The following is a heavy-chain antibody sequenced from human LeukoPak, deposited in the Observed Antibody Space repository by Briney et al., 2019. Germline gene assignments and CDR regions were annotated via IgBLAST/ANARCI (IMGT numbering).Heavy chain of an antibody. CDR3: ARSSLSEDMDV. J-gene: IGHJ6*02. CDR2: INPSGGST. CDR1: GYTFTSYY. Sequence: GASVKVSCKASGYTFTSYYMHWVRQAPGQGLEWMGMINPSGGSTSYAQKFQGGVTMTRDTSTSTVYTELSSLRSANTAVYYCARSSLSEDMDVWGQGTTVTVSS. V-gene: IGHV1-46*01. D-gene: IGHD6-19*01.